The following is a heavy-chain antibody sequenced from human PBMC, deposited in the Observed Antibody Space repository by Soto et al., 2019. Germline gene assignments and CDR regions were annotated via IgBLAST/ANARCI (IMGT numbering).Heavy chain of an antibody. CDR1: GGSISSGGYY. CDR2: IYYSGST. V-gene: IGHV4-31*03. Sequence: QVQLQESGPGLVKPSQTLSLTCTVSGGSISSGGYYWSWIRQHPGKGLEWIGYIYYSGSTYYNPSHKTRVTISVDTSKHQFSRNLSSVTAADTAVYYCARGGIAAAAQPDYCGQGTLVTVSS. CDR3: ARGGIAAAAQPDY. D-gene: IGHD6-13*01. J-gene: IGHJ4*02.